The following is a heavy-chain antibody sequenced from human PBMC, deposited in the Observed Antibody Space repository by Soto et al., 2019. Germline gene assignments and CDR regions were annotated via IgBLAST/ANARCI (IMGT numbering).Heavy chain of an antibody. CDR1: DASISNYY. Sequence: PSVTMPVTCTVSDASISNYYWSWIRQTPGKGLEWIGYISYSGSASYNPSLKSRVTISVDTSKNQFSLKVSSVTAADTAVFYCARLAGYCSGTSCYGYYGMDVWGQGTTVTVSS. V-gene: IGHV4-59*08. CDR2: ISYSGSA. J-gene: IGHJ6*02. D-gene: IGHD2-2*01. CDR3: ARLAGYCSGTSCYGYYGMDV.